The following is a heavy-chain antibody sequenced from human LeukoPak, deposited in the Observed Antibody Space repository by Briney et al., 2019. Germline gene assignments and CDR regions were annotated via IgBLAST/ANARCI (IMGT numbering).Heavy chain of an antibody. J-gene: IGHJ4*02. CDR3: ARTFMVRGVFDY. D-gene: IGHD3-10*01. CDR1: GYTFTSYA. Sequence: ASVKVSCKASGYTFTSYAIHWVRQAPGQRLEWMGWINAGNGNTEYSQKFQGRVTITRDTSASTAYMELSSLRSEDTAVYYCARTFMVRGVFDYWGQGTLVTVSS. CDR2: INAGNGNT. V-gene: IGHV1-3*01.